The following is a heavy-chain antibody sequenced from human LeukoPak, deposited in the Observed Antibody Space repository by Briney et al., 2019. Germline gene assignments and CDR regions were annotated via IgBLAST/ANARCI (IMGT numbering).Heavy chain of an antibody. J-gene: IGHJ4*02. Sequence: GGSLRLSCAASGFTFSSYAMSWVRQAPGQGLEWVSAISGSAGTTYYADAVKGRFTISRDNSRNTLYLQMNSLRAEDTAVYYCAKDSGSVGSGYLQQFDYWGQGTLVTVSS. V-gene: IGHV3-23*01. D-gene: IGHD3-22*01. CDR3: AKDSGSVGSGYLQQFDY. CDR2: ISGSAGTT. CDR1: GFTFSSYA.